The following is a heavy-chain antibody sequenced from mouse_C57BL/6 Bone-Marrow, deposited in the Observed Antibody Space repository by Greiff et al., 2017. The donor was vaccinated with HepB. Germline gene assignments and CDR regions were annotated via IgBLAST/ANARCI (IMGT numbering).Heavy chain of an antibody. V-gene: IGHV6-3*01. D-gene: IGHD1-1*01. CDR1: GFTFSNYW. Sequence: EVKVEESGGGLVQPGGSMKFSCVASGFTFSNYWMNWVRQSPEKGLEWVAQISLKSDNYATHYAESVKGRFTISTDDSTSSVYLQMNNLRAEDTEIYYCAGGGSSYAVHDFDYWGQGTTLTVSS. CDR3: AGGGSSYAVHDFDY. CDR2: ISLKSDNYAT. J-gene: IGHJ2*01.